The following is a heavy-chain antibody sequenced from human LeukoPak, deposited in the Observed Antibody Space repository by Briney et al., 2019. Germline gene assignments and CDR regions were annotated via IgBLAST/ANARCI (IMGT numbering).Heavy chain of an antibody. J-gene: IGHJ3*02. V-gene: IGHV3-23*01. CDR3: AKVGSSTTPRDAFDI. CDR1: GFTFSSYA. Sequence: PGGSLRLSCAASGFTFSSYAMSWVRQAPGKGLEWVSTISGNGGSTYYADSVKGRFTISRDNSKNTLYLQMNSLRAEDTAVYYCAKVGSSTTPRDAFDIWGQGTMVTISS. CDR2: ISGNGGST. D-gene: IGHD2-2*01.